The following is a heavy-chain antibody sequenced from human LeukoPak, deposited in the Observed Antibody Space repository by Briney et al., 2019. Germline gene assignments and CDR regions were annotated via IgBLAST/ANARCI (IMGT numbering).Heavy chain of an antibody. J-gene: IGHJ4*02. CDR1: GFTFSSYW. Sequence: GGSLRLSCAASGFTFSSYWVHWVRQAPGRGLVWVSAISGSGGSTYYADSVKGRFTISRDNSKNTLYLQMNSLRAEDTAVYYCAKDESRQLIPVAFDYWGQGTLVTVSS. CDR2: ISGSGGST. D-gene: IGHD6-6*01. V-gene: IGHV3-23*01. CDR3: AKDESRQLIPVAFDY.